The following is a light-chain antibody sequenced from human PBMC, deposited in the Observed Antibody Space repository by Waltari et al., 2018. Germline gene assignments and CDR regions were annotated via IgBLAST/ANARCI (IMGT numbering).Light chain of an antibody. Sequence: QSALTQPASVSGSPGQAITLSCTGPSSDISRYNYVPWYQQHPSKAPKLVISEVSNRPSGVSNRVSGSKSGNTASLTISGLQAEDGAHYYCSSYTNSGNVVFGGGTKLTVL. V-gene: IGLV2-14*01. J-gene: IGLJ2*01. CDR1: SSDISRYNY. CDR3: SSYTNSGNVV. CDR2: EVS.